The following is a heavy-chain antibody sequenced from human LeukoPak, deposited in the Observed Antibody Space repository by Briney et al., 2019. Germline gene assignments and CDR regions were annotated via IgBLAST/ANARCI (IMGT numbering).Heavy chain of an antibody. Sequence: ASVKVSCKASGYTFISYDINWVRQATGQRLEWMGWMNPNCGNTCYAQRFQGRVTMTRKNSINTAYMELSNLRAEDPAVYYCAKGFQPVSSSGLYYFDYWGQGTLVTVSS. CDR1: GYTFISYD. D-gene: IGHD3-22*01. V-gene: IGHV1-8*01. J-gene: IGHJ4*02. CDR3: AKGFQPVSSSGLYYFDY. CDR2: MNPNCGNT.